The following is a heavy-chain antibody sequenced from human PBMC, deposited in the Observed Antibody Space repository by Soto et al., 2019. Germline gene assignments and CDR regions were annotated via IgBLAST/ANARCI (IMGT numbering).Heavy chain of an antibody. D-gene: IGHD5-12*01. CDR2: IHHTGTA. J-gene: IGHJ4*02. CDR3: ARYSVATIRFFDY. CDR1: GGSFSGYY. Sequence: SETLSLTCAVYGGSFSGYYWSWIRQPPGKGLEWIAEIHHTGTANYNPSLKSRVTISVDTSKSQFSLRLSSVTAADTAVYFCARYSVATIRFFDYWGQGTLVTVSS. V-gene: IGHV4-34*10.